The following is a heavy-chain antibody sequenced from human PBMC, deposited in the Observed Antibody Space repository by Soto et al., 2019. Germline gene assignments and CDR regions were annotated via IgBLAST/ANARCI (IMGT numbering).Heavy chain of an antibody. CDR2: IIPIFGTA. V-gene: IGHV1-69*13. CDR3: ARGVPDGTHYSYSSGMDV. D-gene: IGHD1-1*01. Sequence: ASVKVSCKASGGTFSSYAISWVRQAPGQGLEWMGGIIPIFGTANYAQKFQGRVTITADESTSTAYMELSSLRSEDTAMYYCARGVPDGTHYSYSSGMDVGGQGTRVT. J-gene: IGHJ6*02. CDR1: GGTFSSYA.